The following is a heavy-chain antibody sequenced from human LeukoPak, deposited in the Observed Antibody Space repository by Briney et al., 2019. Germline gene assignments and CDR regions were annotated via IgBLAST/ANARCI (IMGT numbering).Heavy chain of an antibody. Sequence: GGSLRLSCAASGFTFSTYSMNWVRQAPGKGLEWVSYISSSSRRIFYAGSVEGRFTISGDNAKNSLYLQMNNLRAEDTAIYYCTSNLPGYSSSWPDYWGQGTLVTVSS. D-gene: IGHD2-2*01. J-gene: IGHJ4*02. V-gene: IGHV3-48*01. CDR1: GFTFSTYS. CDR2: ISSSSRRI. CDR3: TSNLPGYSSSWPDY.